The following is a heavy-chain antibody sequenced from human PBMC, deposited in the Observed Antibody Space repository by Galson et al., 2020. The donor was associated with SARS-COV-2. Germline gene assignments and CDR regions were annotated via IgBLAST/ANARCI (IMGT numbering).Heavy chain of an antibody. CDR1: GFNFSIYA. CDR2: ISNSGGGT. V-gene: IGHV3-23*01. Sequence: TGGSLRLSCAASGFNFSIYAMTWVRQAPGKGLEWVSTISNSGGGTYYKDSVKGRFTISRDNSKNTLYLQMKSLRGEDTAVYYCASLFYAGRAVAGPFEYWGQGTVVTVSS. CDR3: ASLFYAGRAVAGPFEY. J-gene: IGHJ4*02. D-gene: IGHD6-19*01.